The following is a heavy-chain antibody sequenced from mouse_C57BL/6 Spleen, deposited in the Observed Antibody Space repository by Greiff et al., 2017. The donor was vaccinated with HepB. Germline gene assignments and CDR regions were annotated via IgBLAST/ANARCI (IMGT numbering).Heavy chain of an antibody. CDR1: GYTFTSYD. CDR3: ASYYYGSSFFAY. D-gene: IGHD1-1*01. J-gene: IGHJ3*01. V-gene: IGHV1-85*01. CDR2: TYPRDGSI. Sequence: QVQLKQSGPELVKPGASVKLSCKASGYTFTSYDINRVKQRPGQGLEWIGWTYPRDGSIMYNEKFKGKATLTVDTSSRTVYMELHSLTAEDSAVYFCASYYYGSSFFAYWGQGTLVTVSA.